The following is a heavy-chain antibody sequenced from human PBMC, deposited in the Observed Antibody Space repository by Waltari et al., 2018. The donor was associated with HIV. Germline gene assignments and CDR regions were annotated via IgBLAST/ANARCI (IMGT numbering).Heavy chain of an antibody. Sequence: EVQLMESGGGLVQPGGSRRLSCAASGFAFVSYAITWVRQAPERGLEWVAAIDVSGTKSFYADSVKGRFTLSRDNSKNTVFLQMNSLRAADTAIYYCAKAFYEDTAYYYDFWGRGTRVTVSS. CDR3: AKAFYEDTAYYYDF. J-gene: IGHJ4*02. CDR1: GFAFVSYA. D-gene: IGHD3-22*01. CDR2: IDVSGTKS. V-gene: IGHV3-23*01.